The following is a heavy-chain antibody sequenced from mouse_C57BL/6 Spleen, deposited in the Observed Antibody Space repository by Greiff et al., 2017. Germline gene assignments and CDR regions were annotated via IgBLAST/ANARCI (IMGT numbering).Heavy chain of an antibody. CDR1: GFTFSDYY. CDR2: INYDGSST. D-gene: IGHD2-4*01. V-gene: IGHV5-16*01. Sequence: EVNVVESEGGLVQPGSSMKLSCTASGFTFSDYYMAWVRQVPEKGLEWVANINYDGSSTYYLDSLKSRFIISRDNAKNILYLQMSSLKSEDTATYYCAREGTYDYDWYFDVWGTGTTVTVSS. CDR3: AREGTYDYDWYFDV. J-gene: IGHJ1*03.